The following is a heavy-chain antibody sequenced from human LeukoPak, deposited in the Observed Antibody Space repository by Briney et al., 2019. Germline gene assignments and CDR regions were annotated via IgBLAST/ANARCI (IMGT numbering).Heavy chain of an antibody. CDR1: GFTFDDYA. CDR2: ISWNSGSI. Sequence: GRSLGLSCAASGFTFDDYAMHWVRQAPGKGLEWVSGISWNSGSIGYADSVKGRFTISRDNAKNSLYLQMNSLRAEDTALYYCAEDDSGSYYGPSGAFDIWGQGTMVTVSS. J-gene: IGHJ3*02. V-gene: IGHV3-9*01. CDR3: AEDDSGSYYGPSGAFDI. D-gene: IGHD1-26*01.